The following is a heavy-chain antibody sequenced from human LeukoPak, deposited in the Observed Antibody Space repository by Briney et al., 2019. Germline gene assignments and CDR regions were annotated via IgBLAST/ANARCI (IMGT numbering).Heavy chain of an antibody. Sequence: SETLSLTCNVSGDSITSHYWNWIRQPPGKGLEWIGYIYYTGIIKYNPSLTSRVSMSVDTSKKQFFLKMKSVTAADTAVYHCARSVDYFDNTGPHMMFDYWGQGSLVTVSS. V-gene: IGHV4-59*11. J-gene: IGHJ4*02. CDR1: GDSITSHY. CDR3: ARSVDYFDNTGPHMMFDY. CDR2: IYYTGII. D-gene: IGHD3-22*01.